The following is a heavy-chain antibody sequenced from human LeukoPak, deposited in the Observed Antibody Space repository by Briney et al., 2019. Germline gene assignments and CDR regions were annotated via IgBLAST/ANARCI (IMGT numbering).Heavy chain of an antibody. V-gene: IGHV1-2*02. CDR2: INPSSGGT. CDR3: ARDPRYSYGPREGLDY. CDR1: GYTFTGYY. Sequence: ASVKVSCKASGYTFTGYYMHWVRQAPGQGLEWMGWINPSSGGTNYAQKFQGRVTMTRDTSISTAYMELGRLRSDDTAVYYCARDPRYSYGPREGLDYWGQGTLVTVSS. J-gene: IGHJ4*02. D-gene: IGHD5-18*01.